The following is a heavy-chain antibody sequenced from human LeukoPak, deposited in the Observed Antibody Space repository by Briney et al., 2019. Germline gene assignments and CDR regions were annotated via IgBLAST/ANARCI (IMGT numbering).Heavy chain of an antibody. CDR3: TLYNY. V-gene: IGHV1-3*03. D-gene: IGHD2-2*02. CDR2: INTDNGNT. CDR1: GYTFTSHD. J-gene: IGHJ4*02. Sequence: ASVKVSCKASGYTFTSHDMHWVRQAPGQRLEWMGCINTDNGNTKYSQEFQGRVTITRDTSASTAYMELSSLRSEDLAMYYCTLYNYWGQGTLVTVSS.